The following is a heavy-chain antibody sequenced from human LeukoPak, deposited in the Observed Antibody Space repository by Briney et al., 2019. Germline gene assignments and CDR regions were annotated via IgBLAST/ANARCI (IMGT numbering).Heavy chain of an antibody. CDR1: GCTFSSYG. J-gene: IGHJ4*02. Sequence: PGGSLRLSCAASGCTFSSYGRSWVRQAPGKGLEWVSAISGSGGSTYYAASVKGRFTISRDNSKNTLYLQMNSLRAEDTAVYYCARERGFTGYGSSWYEDVFVYWGQGTLVIVSS. CDR3: ARERGFTGYGSSWYEDVFVY. CDR2: ISGSGGST. D-gene: IGHD6-13*01. V-gene: IGHV3-23*01.